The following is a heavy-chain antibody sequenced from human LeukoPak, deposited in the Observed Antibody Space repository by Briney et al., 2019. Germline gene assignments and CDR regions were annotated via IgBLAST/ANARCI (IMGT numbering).Heavy chain of an antibody. CDR1: GFTFSDYA. J-gene: IGHJ5*02. CDR2: ISGSGGST. D-gene: IGHD2-15*01. V-gene: IGHV3-23*01. CDR3: ARREYCSGGTCKGFDP. Sequence: GGSLRLSCAASGFTFSDYAMTWVRQDPGKGLEWISTISGSGGSTYYADSVKGRFTISRDNAKNSLYLQMNSLRAEDTAVYYCARREYCSGGTCKGFDPWGQGTLVTVSS.